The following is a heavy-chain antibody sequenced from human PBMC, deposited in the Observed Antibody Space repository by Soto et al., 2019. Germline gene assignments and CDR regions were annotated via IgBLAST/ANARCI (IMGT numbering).Heavy chain of an antibody. V-gene: IGHV3-15*07. CDR1: GFTFSNAW. CDR2: IKSKTDGGTT. D-gene: IGHD4-17*01. J-gene: IGHJ6*02. Sequence: GGSLRLSCAASGFTFSNAWMNWVRQAPGKGLEWVGRIKSKTDGGTTDYAAPVKGRFTISRDDSKNTLYLQMNSLKTEDTAVYYCTTEEVHDYGAIGSGGMDVWGQGTTVTVSS. CDR3: TTEEVHDYGAIGSGGMDV.